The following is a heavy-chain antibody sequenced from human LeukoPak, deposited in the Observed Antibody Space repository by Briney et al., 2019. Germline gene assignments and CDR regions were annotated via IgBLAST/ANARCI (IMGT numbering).Heavy chain of an antibody. CDR2: IYSGGST. Sequence: GGSLRLSCAASGFTVSSNDMSWVRQAPGKGLEWVSVIYSGGSTYYADSVKGRFTISRDNSKNTVYLQMNSLRAEDTAVYYCARGAGYSYSWTFDYWGQGTLVTVSS. D-gene: IGHD6-13*01. J-gene: IGHJ4*02. CDR3: ARGAGYSYSWTFDY. V-gene: IGHV3-66*01. CDR1: GFTVSSND.